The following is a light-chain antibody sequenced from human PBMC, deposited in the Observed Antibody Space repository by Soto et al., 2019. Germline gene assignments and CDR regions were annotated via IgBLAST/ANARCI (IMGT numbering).Light chain of an antibody. V-gene: IGLV2-14*01. CDR3: SSYTSSSTPYV. J-gene: IGLJ1*01. Sequence: SALTQPASVSGSPGQSITISCTGTSSDVGGYNDVSWYQQHPGKAPKLMIYEVSNRPSGVSNRFSGSKSGNTASLTISGLQAEYEADYYGSSYTSSSTPYVFGTGTKLTVL. CDR1: SSDVGGYND. CDR2: EVS.